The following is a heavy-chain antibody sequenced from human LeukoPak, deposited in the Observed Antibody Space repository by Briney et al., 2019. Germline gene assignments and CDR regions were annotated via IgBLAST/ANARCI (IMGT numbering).Heavy chain of an antibody. V-gene: IGHV3-23*01. CDR2: IRGTSGST. CDR1: GFTFSSYA. Sequence: RAGGSLRLSCAASGFTFSSYAMSWVRQAPGKGLEWVSSIRGTSGSTFYADSVQGRFTISRDNSKNTLYLQMNSLRAEDTAVYYCAKVPFDWISSTNYYYYMDVWGKGTTVTVSS. D-gene: IGHD3-9*01. CDR3: AKVPFDWISSTNYYYYMDV. J-gene: IGHJ6*03.